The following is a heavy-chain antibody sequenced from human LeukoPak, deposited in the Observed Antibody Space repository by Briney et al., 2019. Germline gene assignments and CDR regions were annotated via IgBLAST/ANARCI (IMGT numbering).Heavy chain of an antibody. CDR2: IVVGSGNT. D-gene: IGHD6-13*01. V-gene: IGHV1-58*01. Sequence: ASVKVSCKASGFTFTSSAVQWVRQARGQRLEWIGWIVVGSGNTNYAQKFQERVTITRDMSTSTAYMELSSLRSEDTAVYYCAAPSIAAAGTTYYYYYMDVWGKGTTVTVSS. CDR1: GFTFTSSA. J-gene: IGHJ6*03. CDR3: AAPSIAAAGTTYYYYYMDV.